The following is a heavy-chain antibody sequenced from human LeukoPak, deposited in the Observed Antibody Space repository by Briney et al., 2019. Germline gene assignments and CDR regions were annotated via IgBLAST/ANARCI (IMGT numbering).Heavy chain of an antibody. CDR2: INPDGTTT. Sequence: GGSLRLSCAASGFTFSTYWMHWVRQAPGKGLVWVSRINPDGTTTSYADSVKGRFTISRDNAKDTVYLQMNSLRAEDTAVYYCARGERMRITMPRVWYYYGMDVWGQGTTVTVSS. D-gene: IGHD3-10*01. CDR1: GFTFSTYW. V-gene: IGHV3-74*01. J-gene: IGHJ6*02. CDR3: ARGERMRITMPRVWYYYGMDV.